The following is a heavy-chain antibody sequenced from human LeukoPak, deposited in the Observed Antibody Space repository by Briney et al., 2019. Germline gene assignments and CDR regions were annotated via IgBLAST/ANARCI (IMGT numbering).Heavy chain of an antibody. CDR2: IYYSGST. Sequence: SETLSLTCSVSGGSISGDIYYWGWIRQPPGKGLEGIGSIYYSGSTYYSPSLKSRVAISVDTSKNQFSLRLSSVTAADTALYYCARSRSGTRWSISIDYWGQGTLVTVSS. CDR1: GGSISGDIYY. CDR3: ARSRSGTRWSISIDY. J-gene: IGHJ4*02. D-gene: IGHD3-10*01. V-gene: IGHV4-39*01.